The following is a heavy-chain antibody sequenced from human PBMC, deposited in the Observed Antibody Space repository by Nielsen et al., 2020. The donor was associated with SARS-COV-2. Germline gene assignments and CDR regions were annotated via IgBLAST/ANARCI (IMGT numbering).Heavy chain of an antibody. D-gene: IGHD2-2*01. Sequence: GESLKISCTASGFTFNRYSMNWVRQAPGKGLEWVAYISSTGSTIYYADSVKGRFTISRDNTKNSVYLQMNSLRAEDTAVYYCARDPDARYYFDYWGQGTLVTVSS. J-gene: IGHJ4*02. CDR1: GFTFNRYS. CDR3: ARDPDARYYFDY. CDR2: ISSTGSTI. V-gene: IGHV3-48*04.